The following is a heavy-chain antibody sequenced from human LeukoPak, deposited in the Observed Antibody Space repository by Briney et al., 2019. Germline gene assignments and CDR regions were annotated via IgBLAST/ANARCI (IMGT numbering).Heavy chain of an antibody. CDR1: GGSISIGDYY. CDR3: ARGQWLLPPEGY. V-gene: IGHV4-30-4*01. Sequence: SQTLSLTCTVSGGSISIGDYYWSWLRQPPGKGLEWIGYIYNSGTTNYNPSLKSRVTISVDTSKNQFSLKLSSVTAADTAVYYCARGQWLLPPEGYWGQGTLVTVSS. D-gene: IGHD3-22*01. CDR2: IYNSGTT. J-gene: IGHJ4*02.